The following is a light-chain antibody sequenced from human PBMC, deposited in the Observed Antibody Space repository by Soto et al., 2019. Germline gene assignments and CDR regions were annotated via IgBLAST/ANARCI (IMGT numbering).Light chain of an antibody. J-gene: IGKJ4*01. Sequence: IVLTQSPATLSLSPGGTATLSCRASQSISRYLAWYQQKPGQAPRLLIYDASIRATGIPARFRGGGSETDFTLTISSLAPEDFAIYYCQQRGTWPRVTFGGGTKVEIK. CDR2: DAS. CDR3: QQRGTWPRVT. CDR1: QSISRY. V-gene: IGKV3-11*01.